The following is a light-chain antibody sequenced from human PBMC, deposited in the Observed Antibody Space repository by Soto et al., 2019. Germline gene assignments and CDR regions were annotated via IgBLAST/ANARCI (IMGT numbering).Light chain of an antibody. CDR2: AAS. V-gene: IGKV1-27*01. CDR3: QKSSSVPV. CDR1: QDIRNF. Sequence: DIQMTQSPTSLSASVGDRVTITCRASQDIRNFVAWYQQKPGKAPKLLIYAASTLQSGVPSRFSGSGSGTDFTLSINSLQPEDVATYSLQKSSSVPVFGPWTKVEIK. J-gene: IGKJ3*01.